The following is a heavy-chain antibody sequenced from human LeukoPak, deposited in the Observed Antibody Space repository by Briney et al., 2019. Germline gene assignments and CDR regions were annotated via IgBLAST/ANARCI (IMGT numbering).Heavy chain of an antibody. D-gene: IGHD2-21*02. J-gene: IGHJ6*02. CDR3: AKGPALRQPPDLGGTDV. Sequence: GGSLRLSCAASGFTFSSYGMHWVRQAPGKGLEWVAVISYDGSNKYYADSVKGRFTISRDNSKNTLYLQMNSLRAEDTAVYYCAKGPALRQPPDLGGTDVWGQGTTVTVSS. V-gene: IGHV3-30*18. CDR2: ISYDGSNK. CDR1: GFTFSSYG.